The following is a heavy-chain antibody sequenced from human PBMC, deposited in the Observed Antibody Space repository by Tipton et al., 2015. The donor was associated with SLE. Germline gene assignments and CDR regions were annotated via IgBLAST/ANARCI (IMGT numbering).Heavy chain of an antibody. CDR2: IYHSGST. CDR3: ARAQADDSSGYYYLRAFDI. CDR1: GDSISGYY. D-gene: IGHD3-22*01. Sequence: TLSLTCNVSGDSISGYYWGWIRQPPGKGLEWIGSIYHSGSTNYNPSLKSRVTISVDTSKNQFSLKLSSVTAADTAVYYCARAQADDSSGYYYLRAFDIWGQGTMVTVSS. V-gene: IGHV4-38-2*02. J-gene: IGHJ3*02.